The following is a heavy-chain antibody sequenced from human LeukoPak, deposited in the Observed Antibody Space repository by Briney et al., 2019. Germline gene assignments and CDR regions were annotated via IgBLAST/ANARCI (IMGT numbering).Heavy chain of an antibody. V-gene: IGHV4-34*01. J-gene: IGHJ4*02. CDR3: ARGRGGYCSSTSCYNFDY. D-gene: IGHD2-2*02. CDR1: GGSFSGYY. Sequence: PSETLSLTCAVYGGSFSGYYWSWIRQPPGKGLEWIGEINHSGSTNYNPSLNSRVTISVDTSKNQFSLKLSSVTAADTAVYYCARGRGGYCSSTSCYNFDYWGQGTLVTVSS. CDR2: INHSGST.